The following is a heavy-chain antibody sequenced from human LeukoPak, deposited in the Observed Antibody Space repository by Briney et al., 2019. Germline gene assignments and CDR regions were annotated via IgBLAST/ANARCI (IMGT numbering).Heavy chain of an antibody. CDR2: ITGSGATT. V-gene: IGHV3-23*01. CDR3: ARARGEWEPRRDYFDY. CDR1: GFTFSNYA. J-gene: IGHJ4*02. D-gene: IGHD1-26*01. Sequence: GGSLRLSCAASGFTFSNYAMTWVRQAPGKGLEGVSIITGSGATTYNADSVKDRFTISRDNSKNTLYLQMNSLRAEDTAVYYCARARGEWEPRRDYFDYWGQGTLVTVSS.